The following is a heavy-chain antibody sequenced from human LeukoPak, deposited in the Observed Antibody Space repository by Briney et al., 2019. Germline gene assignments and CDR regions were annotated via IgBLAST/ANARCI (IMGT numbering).Heavy chain of an antibody. J-gene: IGHJ6*03. Sequence: ASVKVSCKASGYTFTGYYMHWVRQAPGQGLEWMGWINPNSGGTNYAQKFQGRVTMTRDTSISTAYMELSRLRSDDTAVYYCVRHQLPPYYYMDVWGKGTTVTVSS. CDR1: GYTFTGYY. CDR3: VRHQLPPYYYMDV. V-gene: IGHV1-2*02. CDR2: INPNSGGT. D-gene: IGHD2-2*01.